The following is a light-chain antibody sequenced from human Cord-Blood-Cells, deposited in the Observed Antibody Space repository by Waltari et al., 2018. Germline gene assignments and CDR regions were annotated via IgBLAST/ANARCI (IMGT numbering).Light chain of an antibody. J-gene: IGKJ2*01. CDR3: QQSYSTPYT. V-gene: IGKV1-39*01. CDR2: AAS. Sequence: DIQMTQSPSSLSASVGDRVTITCRTSQSISSYLNWYQQKPGKAPKLLIYAASSLQSGVPSRFSGNGSWTDFTLTISSLQPDDFATYYCQQSYSTPYTFNQGTKLEIK. CDR1: QSISSY.